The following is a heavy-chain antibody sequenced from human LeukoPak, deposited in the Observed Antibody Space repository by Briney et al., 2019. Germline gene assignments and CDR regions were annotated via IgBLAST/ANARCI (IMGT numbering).Heavy chain of an antibody. J-gene: IGHJ4*02. D-gene: IGHD6-6*01. CDR3: ARDQIAAPDHFDH. CDR2: INPNNGDT. CDR1: GYTFTGYY. V-gene: IGHV1-2*02. Sequence: GASVKVSCKSSGYTFTGYYMHWVRQAPGQGLEWMGWINPNNGDTKFAQNFQGRVTLTRDMSITTAYMEINRLRSDDTAVYYCARDQIAAPDHFDHWGQGTVVIVST.